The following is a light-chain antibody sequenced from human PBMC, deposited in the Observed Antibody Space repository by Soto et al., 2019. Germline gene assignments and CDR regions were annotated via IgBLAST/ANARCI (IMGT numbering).Light chain of an antibody. CDR3: QQTSSFPLT. CDR2: AAS. V-gene: IGKV1-12*01. CDR1: QGITSW. J-gene: IGKJ4*01. Sequence: DIQMTQSPSSVSASVGDSLTITCRASQGITSWLARYQQKPGRAHKLLIYAASNLQSGVPSRFSGSGSGTDFTLTISSLQPEDFGTYYCQQTSSFPLTLVGGTKVEIK.